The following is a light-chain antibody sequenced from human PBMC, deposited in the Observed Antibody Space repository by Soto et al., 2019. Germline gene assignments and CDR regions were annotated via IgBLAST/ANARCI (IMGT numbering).Light chain of an antibody. J-gene: IGLJ2*01. Sequence: QSVLTQPPSASGTPGQRVTISCSGSTSNIGINAVNWYQQLPGTAPKLLFYGNNQRPSGVPDRFSASKSGTSASLAISGLQSEDEADYYCASWDDNLNGPVFGGGTKLTV. V-gene: IGLV1-44*01. CDR3: ASWDDNLNGPV. CDR2: GNN. CDR1: TSNIGINA.